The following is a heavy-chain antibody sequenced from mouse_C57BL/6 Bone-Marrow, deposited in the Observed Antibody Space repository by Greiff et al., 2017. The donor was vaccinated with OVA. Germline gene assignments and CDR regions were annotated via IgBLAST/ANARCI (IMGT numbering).Heavy chain of an antibody. D-gene: IGHD2-14*01. CDR3: ARRESTTRGYYAMDY. V-gene: IGHV5-6*02. Sequence: EVKLMESGGDLVKPGGSLKLSCAASGFTFSSYGMSWVRQTPDKRLEWVATISSGGSYTYYPDSVKGRFTISRDNAKNTLYLQMSSLKSEDTAMYYCARRESTTRGYYAMDYWGQGTSVTVSS. J-gene: IGHJ4*01. CDR1: GFTFSSYG. CDR2: ISSGGSYT.